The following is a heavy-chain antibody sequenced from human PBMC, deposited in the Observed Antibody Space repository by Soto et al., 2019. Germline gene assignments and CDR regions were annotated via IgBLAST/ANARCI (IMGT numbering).Heavy chain of an antibody. CDR1: GYSFTSYW. CDR2: IDPSDSYT. V-gene: IGHV5-10-1*01. Sequence: GESLKLSCKGSGYSFTSYWISWVRQMPGKGLEWMGGIDPSDSYTNYSPSFQGHVTISADKSISTAYLQWSSLKASDTAMYYCARPPAAGTGYYYYGMDVWGQGTTVTVSS. J-gene: IGHJ6*02. CDR3: ARPPAAGTGYYYYGMDV. D-gene: IGHD6-13*01.